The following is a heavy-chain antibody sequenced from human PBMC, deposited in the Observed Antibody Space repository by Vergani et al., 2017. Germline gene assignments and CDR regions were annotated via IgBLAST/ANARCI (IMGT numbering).Heavy chain of an antibody. CDR1: GFSLSNARMG. V-gene: IGHV2-26*01. CDR3: ARIAFDILTDVMLFDI. CDR2: IFSNDEK. D-gene: IGHD3-9*01. Sequence: VTLKESGPVLVTPTETLTLTCTVSGFSLSNARMGVSWIRHPPGKALEWLEHIFSNDEKSYSTSLKSRLTISKDTSKSQVVLTMTNMDPVDTATYYCARIAFDILTDVMLFDIWGQGTMVTVSS. J-gene: IGHJ3*02.